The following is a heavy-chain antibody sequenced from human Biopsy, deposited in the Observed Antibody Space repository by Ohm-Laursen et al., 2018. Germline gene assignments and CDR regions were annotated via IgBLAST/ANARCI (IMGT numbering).Heavy chain of an antibody. V-gene: IGHV1-69*10. CDR1: GGTFSNYG. CDR2: NIPILGTG. D-gene: IGHD3-9*01. CDR3: ATKLTGYFHH. Sequence: SVKVSCNAPGGTFSNYGVNWVRQAPGQGLEWLGGNIPILGTGNYAQKFQDRVTVAADTSTSTATMELRSLRSDDPAVYYCATKLTGYFHHWGQGILVIVSS. J-gene: IGHJ1*01.